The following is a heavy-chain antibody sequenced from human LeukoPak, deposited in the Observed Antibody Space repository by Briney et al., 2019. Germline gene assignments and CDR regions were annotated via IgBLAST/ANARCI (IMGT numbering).Heavy chain of an antibody. CDR1: GYSFTSYW. J-gene: IGHJ4*02. D-gene: IGHD3-9*01. CDR2: IYPGDSDT. CDR3: ARDLRQSPLVRWEYYFDC. V-gene: IGHV5-51*01. Sequence: GESLQISCQGSGYSFTSYWIGWVRQMPGKGLEWMGIIYPGDSDTRYSPSFQGQVTISADKSISTAYLQWSSLKASDTAMYYCARDLRQSPLVRWEYYFDCWGQGTLVTVSS.